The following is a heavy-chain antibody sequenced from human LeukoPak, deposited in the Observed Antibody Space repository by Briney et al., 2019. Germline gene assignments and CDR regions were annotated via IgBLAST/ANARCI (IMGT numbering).Heavy chain of an antibody. D-gene: IGHD3-9*01. CDR2: INPNSGNT. Sequence: GASVKVSCKASGYTFTGYYMHWVRQAPGQGLEWMGWINPNSGNTGYAQKFQGRVTMTRNTSISTAYMELSSLRSDDTAVYYCARGINLRYFDWFHPAGYYYYYYYMDVWGKGTTVTISS. CDR3: ARGINLRYFDWFHPAGYYYYYYYMDV. J-gene: IGHJ6*03. V-gene: IGHV1-8*02. CDR1: GYTFTGYY.